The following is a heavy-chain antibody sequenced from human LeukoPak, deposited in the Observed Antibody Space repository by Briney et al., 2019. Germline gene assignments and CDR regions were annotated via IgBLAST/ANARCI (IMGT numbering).Heavy chain of an antibody. CDR2: IYYSGSS. CDR1: GGSVTSSY. V-gene: IGHV4-59*08. J-gene: IGHJ4*02. CDR3: ARRQDSSAWYSFDN. Sequence: SETLSLTCTVPGGSVTSSYWSWIRQPPGKGLDYIGFIYYSGSSNYNPSLKSRVTMSVDTSKNQVSLKLSSVTAADTAVYYCARRQDSSAWYSFDNWGQGTLVTVAS. D-gene: IGHD6-19*01.